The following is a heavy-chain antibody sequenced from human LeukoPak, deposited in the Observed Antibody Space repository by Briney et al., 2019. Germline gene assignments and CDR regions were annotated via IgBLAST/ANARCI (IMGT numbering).Heavy chain of an antibody. CDR2: INHSGST. V-gene: IGHV4-34*01. D-gene: IGHD6-13*01. Sequence: PSETLSLTWAVYGGSFSGYYWSWIRQPPGKGQEWIGEINHSGSTNYNPSLKSRVTISVDTSKNQFSLKLSSVTAADTAVYYCARGNQGWRGIALIWGQGTLVTVSS. CDR3: ARGNQGWRGIALI. J-gene: IGHJ4*02. CDR1: GGSFSGYY.